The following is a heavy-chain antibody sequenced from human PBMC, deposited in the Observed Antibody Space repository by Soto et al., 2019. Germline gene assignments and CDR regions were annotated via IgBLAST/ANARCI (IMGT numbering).Heavy chain of an antibody. J-gene: IGHJ5*02. V-gene: IGHV4-39*01. D-gene: IGHD2-15*01. CDR2: IYYSGTT. Sequence: SETLSLTCTVSGGSISNSYYFWGWFRQTPGKALEWIGSIYYSGTTHYNPTLKSRLTISVDTSKNEFTLKLTSVTAADTAVYYCARHGRNYRVDWFDPWGQGFPVT. CDR1: GGSISNSYYF. CDR3: ARHGRNYRVDWFDP.